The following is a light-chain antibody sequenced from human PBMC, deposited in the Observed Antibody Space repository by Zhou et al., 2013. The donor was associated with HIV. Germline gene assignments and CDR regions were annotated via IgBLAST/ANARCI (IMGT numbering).Light chain of an antibody. Sequence: DIQMTQSPSTLSASVGDRVTITCRASQSIRRWMAWYQQKPGKAPKRLIYAASSLQSGVPSRFSGSGSGTEFTLTISSLQPEDFATYYCLQHNSYPWTFGQGTKVEIK. V-gene: IGKV1-5*01. CDR1: QSIRRW. CDR3: LQHNSYPWT. CDR2: AAS. J-gene: IGKJ1*01.